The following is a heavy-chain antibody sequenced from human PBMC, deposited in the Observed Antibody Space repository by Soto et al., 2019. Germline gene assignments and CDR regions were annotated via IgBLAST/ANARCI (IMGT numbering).Heavy chain of an antibody. V-gene: IGHV1-69*13. Sequence: ASVKVSCKASGGTFSSYAISWVRQAPGQGLEWMGGIIPIFGTANYAQKFQGRVTITADESTSTAYMELSSLRSEDTAVYYCARDLTNWFDAWGQGTLVTVSS. CDR3: ARDLTNWFDA. D-gene: IGHD7-27*01. CDR2: IIPIFGTA. CDR1: GGTFSSYA. J-gene: IGHJ5*02.